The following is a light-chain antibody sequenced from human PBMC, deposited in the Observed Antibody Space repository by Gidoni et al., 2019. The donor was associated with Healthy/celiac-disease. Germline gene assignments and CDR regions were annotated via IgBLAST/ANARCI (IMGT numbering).Light chain of an antibody. V-gene: IGKV1-39*01. J-gene: IGKJ3*01. CDR2: AAS. CDR1: QSISSY. CDR3: QQSHSTPT. Sequence: DIQMTQSPSSLSASVGDRVTITCRASQSISSYLNWYQQKPGKAPKLLIYAASSLQSGVPSRFSGSGSGTDFTLTISSLQPEDFATYYCQQSHSTPTFXPXTKVDIK.